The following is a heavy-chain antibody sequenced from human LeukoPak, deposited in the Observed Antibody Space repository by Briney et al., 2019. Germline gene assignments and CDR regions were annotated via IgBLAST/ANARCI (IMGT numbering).Heavy chain of an antibody. D-gene: IGHD5-24*01. CDR1: GGSFSGYY. V-gene: IGHV4-34*01. CDR2: INHSGST. J-gene: IGHJ6*02. CDR3: ARRIRDGYNPKALYYYYGMDV. Sequence: SETLSLTCAVYGGSFSGYYWSWIRQPPGKGLEWIGEINHSGSTNYNPSLKSRVTISVDTSKNQFSLKLSSVTAADTSVYHSARRIRDGYNPKALYYYYGMDVWGQGTTVTVSS.